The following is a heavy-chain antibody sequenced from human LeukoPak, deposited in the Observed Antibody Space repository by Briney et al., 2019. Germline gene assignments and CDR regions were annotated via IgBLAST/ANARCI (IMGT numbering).Heavy chain of an antibody. V-gene: IGHV4-59*01. Sequence: SETLSLTCTVSGGSISNYYWSWVRQPPGKGLEWIGYIYYGGSTNYNPSLKSRVTISVDTSKNQFSLKLSSVTAADTAVYYCARVFSTNYYDDRGWFDPWGQGTLVTVSS. CDR2: IYYGGST. CDR3: ARVFSTNYYDDRGWFDP. CDR1: GGSISNYY. D-gene: IGHD3-22*01. J-gene: IGHJ5*02.